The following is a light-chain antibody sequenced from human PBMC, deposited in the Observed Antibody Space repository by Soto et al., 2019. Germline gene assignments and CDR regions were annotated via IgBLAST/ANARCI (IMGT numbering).Light chain of an antibody. CDR1: QSVSSSY. J-gene: IGKJ1*01. V-gene: IGKV3-20*01. Sequence: EIVLTQSPGTLSLSPGERATLSCRASQSVSSSYLAQYQQKPGQAPRLLIYGASSRATGIPDRFSGSGSGTDFTLTISRLEPEDFAVYYCQQYGSSPVTFGQGTKVEIK. CDR3: QQYGSSPVT. CDR2: GAS.